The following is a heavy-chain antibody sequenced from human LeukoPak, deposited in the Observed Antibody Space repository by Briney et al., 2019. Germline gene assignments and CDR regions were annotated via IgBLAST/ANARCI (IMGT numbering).Heavy chain of an antibody. Sequence: ASVKVSCKVSGDTLSELPMHWVRQAPGKGLEWMGGFDPEKSERIYAQNLRGRVTTTEETSTDTAFLELSSLTSGDTAVYYCATGNSLGYCKGGRCFNYWGQGTQVIVSS. J-gene: IGHJ4*02. CDR3: ATGNSLGYCKGGRCFNY. V-gene: IGHV1-24*01. D-gene: IGHD2-15*01. CDR2: FDPEKSER. CDR1: GDTLSELP.